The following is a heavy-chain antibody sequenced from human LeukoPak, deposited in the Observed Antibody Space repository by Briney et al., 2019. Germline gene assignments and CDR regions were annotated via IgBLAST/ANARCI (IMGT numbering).Heavy chain of an antibody. D-gene: IGHD6-13*01. J-gene: IGHJ6*03. CDR1: GYSISSGYY. CDR3: ARQIAAAGFYYYYYYMDV. V-gene: IGHV4-38-2*02. CDR2: IYHSGST. Sequence: SETLSLTCTVSGYSISSGYYWGWIRQPPGKGLEWIGSIYHSGSTNYNPSLKSRVTISVDTSKNQFSLKLSSVTAADTAVYYCARQIAAAGFYYYYYYMDVWGKGTTVTISS.